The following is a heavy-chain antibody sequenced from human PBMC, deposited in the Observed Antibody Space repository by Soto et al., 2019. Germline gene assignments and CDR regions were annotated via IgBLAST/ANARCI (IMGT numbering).Heavy chain of an antibody. D-gene: IGHD6-19*01. Sequence: VQLVESGGGVDQPGRSLRLSCAASGFTFSDYAMHWVRQAPGKGLEWVAVVSHDGRNKHYADSVKGRFTISRDSSKNTVSLEMTSLRAEDTAVYYCAKGGRQWLVTSDFNYWGQGALVTVSS. V-gene: IGHV3-30*18. CDR2: VSHDGRNK. CDR3: AKGGRQWLVTSDFNY. CDR1: GFTFSDYA. J-gene: IGHJ4*02.